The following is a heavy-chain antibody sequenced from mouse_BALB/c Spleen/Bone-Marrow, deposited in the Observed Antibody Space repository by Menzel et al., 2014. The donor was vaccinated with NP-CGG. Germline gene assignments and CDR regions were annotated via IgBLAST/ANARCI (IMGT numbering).Heavy chain of an antibody. J-gene: IGHJ4*01. V-gene: IGHV2-5*01. Sequence: VKLVESGPGLVQPSQSLSITCSVSGFSLTSYGVHWVRQSPGKGLEWLGVIWRGGSTDYNAAFMSRLSITKDNSKSQVFFKMNSLQADDTAIYYCAKNPDAMDYWGQGTSVTVSS. CDR2: IWRGGST. CDR1: GFSLTSYG. CDR3: AKNPDAMDY.